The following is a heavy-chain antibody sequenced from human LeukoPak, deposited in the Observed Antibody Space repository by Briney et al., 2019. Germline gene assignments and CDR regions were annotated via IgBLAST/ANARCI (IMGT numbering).Heavy chain of an antibody. V-gene: IGHV3-64D*06. D-gene: IGHD6-13*01. CDR2: IGANGGST. CDR3: VKIAAD. CDR1: GFSFSSYS. J-gene: IGHJ4*02. Sequence: GGSLRLSCSASGFSFSSYSMDWVRQAPGKGLEYVSGIGANGGSTYYADSVKGRFTISRDNSKNTLYLQMSSLRVEDTALYYCVKIAADWGQGALVTVSS.